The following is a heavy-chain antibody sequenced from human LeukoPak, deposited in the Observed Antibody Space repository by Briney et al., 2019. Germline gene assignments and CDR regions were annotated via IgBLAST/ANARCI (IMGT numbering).Heavy chain of an antibody. D-gene: IGHD4-17*01. J-gene: IGHJ4*02. Sequence: SETLSLTCAVYGGSFSGYYWSWIRQPPGKGLEWIGEINHSGSTNYNPSLKSRVTISVDTSKNQFSLKLSSVTAADTAVYYCARLRTTVSYWGQGTLVTVSS. V-gene: IGHV4-34*01. CDR2: INHSGST. CDR3: ARLRTTVSY. CDR1: GGSFSGYY.